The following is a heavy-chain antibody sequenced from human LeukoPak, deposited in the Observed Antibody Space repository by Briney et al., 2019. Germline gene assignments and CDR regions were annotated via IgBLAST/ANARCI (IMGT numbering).Heavy chain of an antibody. D-gene: IGHD3-10*01. CDR1: GYTFTNSY. V-gene: IGHV1-46*01. Sequence: GASVKVSCKASGYTFTNSYIHWVRQAPGQVLEWMGLINPDGGNTNYAQNFQGRVTLTRDTSTSTAYMELRSLRSDDTAVYYCARDLETITMVRGVIGAFDIWGQGTMVTVSS. CDR2: INPDGGNT. J-gene: IGHJ3*02. CDR3: ARDLETITMVRGVIGAFDI.